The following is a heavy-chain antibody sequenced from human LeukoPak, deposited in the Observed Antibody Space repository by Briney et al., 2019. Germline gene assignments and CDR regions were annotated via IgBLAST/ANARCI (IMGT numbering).Heavy chain of an antibody. J-gene: IGHJ4*02. D-gene: IGHD6-13*01. V-gene: IGHV3-20*04. CDR3: ARETSTVIAAPGY. Sequence: GGSLRLSCAASGFIFDDYGMSWVRQAPGKGLQWVSGINWNGGSTGYADSVKGRFTISRDNAKNSLYVQMNSLRAEDTAFYYCARETSTVIAAPGYWGQGTLVTVSS. CDR2: INWNGGST. CDR1: GFIFDDYG.